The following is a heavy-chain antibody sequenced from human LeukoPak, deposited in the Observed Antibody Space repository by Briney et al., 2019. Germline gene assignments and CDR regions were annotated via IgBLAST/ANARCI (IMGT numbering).Heavy chain of an antibody. CDR1: GYTFTDHY. CDR2: INPNSGDT. Sequence: ASVKVSCKASGYTFTDHYMHWVRQAPGQGLEWMGWINPNSGDTHYAQKFQGRVTMTRDTSISTAYMGLSRLRSDDTAVYYCARALTGELYYFDYWGQGTLVTVSS. J-gene: IGHJ4*02. V-gene: IGHV1-2*02. D-gene: IGHD7-27*01. CDR3: ARALTGELYYFDY.